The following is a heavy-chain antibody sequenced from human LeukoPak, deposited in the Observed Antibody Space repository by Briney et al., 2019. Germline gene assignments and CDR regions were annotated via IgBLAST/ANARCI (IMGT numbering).Heavy chain of an antibody. J-gene: IGHJ4*02. CDR2: ISAYNGNT. CDR3: AGHYDFWSGYYALDY. D-gene: IGHD3-3*01. Sequence: ASVKVSCKASGYTFTSYGISWVRQAPGQGLEWMGWISAYNGNTNYAQKLQGRVTMTTHTSTSTAYMELRSLRSDDTAVYYCAGHYDFWSGYYALDYWGQGTLVTVSS. CDR1: GYTFTSYG. V-gene: IGHV1-18*01.